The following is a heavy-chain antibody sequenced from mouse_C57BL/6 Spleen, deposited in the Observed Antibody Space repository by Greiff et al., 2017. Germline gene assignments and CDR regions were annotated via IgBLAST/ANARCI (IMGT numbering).Heavy chain of an antibody. CDR1: GFTFSSYS. CDR3: ACDQPGYAMDY. J-gene: IGHJ4*01. V-gene: IGHV5-4*03. Sequence: EVKLMESGGGLVKPGGSLKLSCAASGFTFSSYSMSWVRQTPEKRLEWVATISDGGGYTYYPDNVKGRFTISRDNAKNNLYLQMSHLKSEDTAVYYCACDQPGYAMDYWGQGTSVTVSS. CDR2: ISDGGGYT.